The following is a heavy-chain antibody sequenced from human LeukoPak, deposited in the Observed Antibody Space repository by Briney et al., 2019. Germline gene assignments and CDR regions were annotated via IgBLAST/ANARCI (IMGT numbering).Heavy chain of an antibody. CDR1: DDSITIYY. J-gene: IGHJ3*02. CDR3: ARAPRNPTYYYDSSAYYFQPFDI. V-gene: IGHV4-59*01. Sequence: SETLSLTCTVSDDSITIYYWTWIRQPPGKGLEWIGYIDHTGITNYNPSLNSRVTISRDTSKNHFSLELSSATAADTAVYFCARAPRNPTYYYDSSAYYFQPFDIWGQGTMVTVSS. D-gene: IGHD3-22*01. CDR2: IDHTGIT.